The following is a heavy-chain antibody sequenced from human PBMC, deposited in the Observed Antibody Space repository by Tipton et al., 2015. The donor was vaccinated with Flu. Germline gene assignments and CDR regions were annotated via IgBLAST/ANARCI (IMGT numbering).Heavy chain of an antibody. CDR3: AKDLEGNYCDYFDY. CDR2: ISGSGGRT. V-gene: IGHV3-23*01. CDR1: GFTFSSYA. Sequence: SLRLSCAASGFTFSSYAMSWVRQAPGKGLEWVSAISGSGGRTFYADSVKGRFTISRDNSKNTLYLQMNSLRAEDTAIYYCAKDLEGNYCDYFDYWGQGALVSVSS. D-gene: IGHD4-11*01. J-gene: IGHJ4*02.